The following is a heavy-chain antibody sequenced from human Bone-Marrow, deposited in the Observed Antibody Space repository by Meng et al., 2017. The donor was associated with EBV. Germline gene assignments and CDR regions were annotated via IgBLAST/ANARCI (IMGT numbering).Heavy chain of an antibody. Sequence: QGQLVQYGAEVKKPGASVRVSCEASGYTFTNFDINWVRQAAGQGLEWMGWMNPDSGNTGYARNFQGRVSMTRDTSRNTAYMELRGLTYEDTAIYYCARGLQGTNWFDPWGQGTLVTVSS. J-gene: IGHJ5*02. CDR1: GYTFTNFD. CDR2: MNPDSGNT. CDR3: ARGLQGTNWFDP. V-gene: IGHV1-8*01.